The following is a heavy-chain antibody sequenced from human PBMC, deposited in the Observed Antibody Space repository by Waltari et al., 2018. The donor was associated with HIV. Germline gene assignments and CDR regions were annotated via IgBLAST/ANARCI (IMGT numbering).Heavy chain of an antibody. CDR3: ARGYSYDRSGEAFDI. J-gene: IGHJ3*02. CDR1: GYPFTNYD. V-gene: IGHV1-8*01. Sequence: QVQLVQSGAEVKQPGPSVKASCKASGYPFTNYDINWVRQATGQGLEWMGWMNPNSGNTGYAQKFQGRVTMTRNTSISTAYMELSSLRSEDTAVYYCARGYSYDRSGEAFDIWGQGTMVTVSS. D-gene: IGHD3-22*01. CDR2: MNPNSGNT.